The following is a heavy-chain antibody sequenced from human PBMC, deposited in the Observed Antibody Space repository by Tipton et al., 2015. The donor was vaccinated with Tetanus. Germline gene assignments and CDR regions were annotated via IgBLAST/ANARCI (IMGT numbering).Heavy chain of an antibody. CDR2: TYYSGDT. V-gene: IGHV4-59*01. J-gene: IGHJ5*02. D-gene: IGHD3-3*01. CDR3: ARSHVFRLTLFGEEIPRSGRFDP. Sequence: LRLSCTVSGGSISNYYWNWIRQSPGKGLEWLGNTYYSGDTDYNPSLQSRATISLDTAKNHFSLRLSSVTAADTAVYYCARSHVFRLTLFGEEIPRSGRFDPWGQGTLVTVSS. CDR1: GGSISNYY.